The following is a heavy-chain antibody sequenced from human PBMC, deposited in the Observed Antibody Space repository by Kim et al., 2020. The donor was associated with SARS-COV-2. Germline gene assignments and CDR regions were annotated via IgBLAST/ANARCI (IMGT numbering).Heavy chain of an antibody. CDR1: GYTFTSYA. D-gene: IGHD3-16*01. CDR2: INAGNGNT. V-gene: IGHV1-3*01. J-gene: IGHJ2*01. CDR3: ARDSRGDWYFDL. Sequence: ASVKVSCKASGYTFTSYAMHWVRQAPGQRLEWMGWINAGNGNTKYSQKFQGRVTITRDTSASTAYMELSSLRSEDTAVYYCARDSRGDWYFDLWGRGTLVTVSS.